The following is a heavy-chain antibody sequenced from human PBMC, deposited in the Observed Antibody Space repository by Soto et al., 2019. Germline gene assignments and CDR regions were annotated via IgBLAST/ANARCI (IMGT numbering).Heavy chain of an antibody. CDR2: SYFSGGT. Sequence: SETLSLTCTVSNDSISSYYWGWIRQPPGKGLEWIGYSYFSGGTDYNPSLKGRVTISVDRSRNQFSLKLTSVTAADTAVYYCVRELSRGWFDPWGQGTLVTVSS. V-gene: IGHV4-59*01. D-gene: IGHD3-16*01. J-gene: IGHJ5*02. CDR1: NDSISSYY. CDR3: VRELSRGWFDP.